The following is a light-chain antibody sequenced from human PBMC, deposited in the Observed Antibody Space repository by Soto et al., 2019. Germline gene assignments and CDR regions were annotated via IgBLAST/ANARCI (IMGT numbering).Light chain of an antibody. CDR1: QSVLYSSNNKNY. V-gene: IGKV4-1*01. J-gene: IGKJ2*02. CDR3: QQYYTTPPWT. Sequence: DIVMTQSPDSLAVSLGERATINCKSSQSVLYSSNNKNYLAWYQQKPGQPPKLLIYWASTRQSGVPDRFSGSGSGTDFTLTISNLQAEDVEVYYCQQYYTTPPWTFGQGTKLEIK. CDR2: WAS.